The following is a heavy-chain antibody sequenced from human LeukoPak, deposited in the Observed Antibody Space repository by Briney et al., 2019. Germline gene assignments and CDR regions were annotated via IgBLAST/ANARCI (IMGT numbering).Heavy chain of an antibody. V-gene: IGHV3-23*01. CDR3: AKGSYYDSSGSFYFDY. J-gene: IGHJ4*02. Sequence: PGGSLRLSCVISGLPFNSFWMHWVRQAPGKGLEWVSGISGSGDSTYYADSVKGRFTISRDNSKNTLYVQVNSLGTEDTAAYYCAKGSYYDSSGSFYFDYWGQGTLVTVSS. CDR2: ISGSGDST. D-gene: IGHD3-22*01. CDR1: GLPFNSFW.